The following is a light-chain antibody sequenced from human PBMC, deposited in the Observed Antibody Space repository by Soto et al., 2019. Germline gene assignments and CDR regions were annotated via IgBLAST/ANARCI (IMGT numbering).Light chain of an antibody. CDR1: QSFKSSY. J-gene: IGKJ1*01. CDR3: QLYRT. CDR2: GGS. Sequence: EIVLTQSPGTLSLSPGDSATLSCRASQSFKSSYLAWYQQKPGQAPKLLIHGGSTRATGISDRFSGSGSGTDFTLTIRRLEPEDSAVYYCQLYRTFGQGTKVDIK. V-gene: IGKV3-20*01.